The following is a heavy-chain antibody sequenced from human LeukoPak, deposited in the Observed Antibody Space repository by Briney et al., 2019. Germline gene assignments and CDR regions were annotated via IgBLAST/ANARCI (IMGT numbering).Heavy chain of an antibody. V-gene: IGHV1-2*06. Sequence: ASVKVSYKPSGYIFTGYYMHRVRQAPGQGLEWLGRINPNSGGTNYPQKYPRRVTMTRDTSISTAYLEMSRLRSDDAAVYYCARGYNWDYFDYWGQGTLVTVSS. CDR1: GYIFTGYY. D-gene: IGHD5-24*01. CDR2: INPNSGGT. J-gene: IGHJ4*02. CDR3: ARGYNWDYFDY.